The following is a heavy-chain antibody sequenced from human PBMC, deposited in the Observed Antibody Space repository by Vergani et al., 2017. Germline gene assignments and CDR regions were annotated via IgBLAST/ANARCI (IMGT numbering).Heavy chain of an antibody. J-gene: IGHJ4*02. Sequence: QVQLQESCPGLVRPSETLSLPFTVSGGSLSGYYWNWIRQTPGAGLEWFGYVEDSGYFNYNPSLKTRVSMSSDTSNNQFSLMLSSVPVADTAVYYCARSSVSRNPPDYFDNWGQGTLVTVSS. V-gene: IGHV4-59*01. CDR2: VEDSGYF. CDR1: GGSLSGYY. D-gene: IGHD1-14*01. CDR3: ARSSVSRNPPDYFDN.